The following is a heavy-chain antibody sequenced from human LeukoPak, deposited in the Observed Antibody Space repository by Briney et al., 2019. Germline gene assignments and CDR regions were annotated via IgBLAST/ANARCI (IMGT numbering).Heavy chain of an antibody. Sequence: PSETLSLTCTVSGGSISTYYWSLIRQPAGKGLEWIGRIHTSGNTDYNPSLKSRVTMSVDTSKNQFSLKLSSVTAADTAVYYCAREGSMTARPFVSIDYWGQGTLVTIFS. CDR3: AREGSMTARPFVSIDY. J-gene: IGHJ4*02. CDR2: IHTSGNT. CDR1: GGSISTYY. V-gene: IGHV4-4*07. D-gene: IGHD6-6*01.